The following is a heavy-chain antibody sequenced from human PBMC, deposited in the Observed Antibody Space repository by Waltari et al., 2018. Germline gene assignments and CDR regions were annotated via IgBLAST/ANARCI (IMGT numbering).Heavy chain of an antibody. D-gene: IGHD4-4*01. CDR3: ASRSVTSNWYFDL. CDR2: IEHSGRT. Sequence: QVQLQESGPGLVKPSETLSLTCAVSGYSISSGYYWGWIRQPPGKGLEWVGSIEHSGRTDRNPSLKSRVTISVETSKSQFSLKLSSVTAADTAVYYCASRSVTSNWYFDLWGRGTLVTVSS. V-gene: IGHV4-38-2*01. J-gene: IGHJ2*01. CDR1: GYSISSGYY.